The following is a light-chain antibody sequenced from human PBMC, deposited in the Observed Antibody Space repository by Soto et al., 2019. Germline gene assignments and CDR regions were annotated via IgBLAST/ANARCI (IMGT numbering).Light chain of an antibody. J-gene: IGLJ1*01. CDR2: NNN. V-gene: IGLV1-44*01. CDR1: SSHIGRNT. CDR3: AAWDDSLNGRYV. Sequence: QSVLTQPPSASGTPGQRVIISCSGSSSHIGRNTVNWYQQLPGTAPKLLIYNNNQRPSGVPDRFSGSKSGTSASLAISGLQSEDEADYYCAAWDDSLNGRYVFGTGTKVTVL.